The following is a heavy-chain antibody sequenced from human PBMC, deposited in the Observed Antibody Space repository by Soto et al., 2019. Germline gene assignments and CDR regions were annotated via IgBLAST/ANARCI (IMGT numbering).Heavy chain of an antibody. Sequence: QVQLQESGPGLVKPSETLSLTCTVSGDSVSNYNYYWSWIRQSPGKGLEWVAYIYYSGSPNYNPSLKTRVTISVDTSKIQFALKLSFLTAADAALYYCARIYCSGGSCYRDSWGQGTLVTVSS. V-gene: IGHV4-61*01. D-gene: IGHD2-15*01. CDR3: ARIYCSGGSCYRDS. CDR1: GDSVSNYNYY. J-gene: IGHJ4*02. CDR2: IYYSGSP.